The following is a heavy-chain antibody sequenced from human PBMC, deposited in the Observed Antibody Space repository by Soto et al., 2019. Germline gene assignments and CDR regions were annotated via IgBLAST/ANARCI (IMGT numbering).Heavy chain of an antibody. CDR3: AMVSAFDFWSGHFVFGWFDS. D-gene: IGHD3-3*01. Sequence: EVRLLESGGSFVRPGGSLRLACSASGFTFTTNAMPWVRQAPGKGLEGVASISAAGSSKYHADSVKGRITISRDNSNNTVYLHMKTLRAEDTAVYNCAMVSAFDFWSGHFVFGWFDSWGQGTEVTVSS. CDR2: ISAAGSSK. J-gene: IGHJ5*01. CDR1: GFTFTTNA. V-gene: IGHV3-23*01.